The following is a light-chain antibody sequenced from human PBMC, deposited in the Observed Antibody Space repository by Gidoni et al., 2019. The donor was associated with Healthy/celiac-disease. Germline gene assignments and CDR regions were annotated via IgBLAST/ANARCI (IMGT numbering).Light chain of an antibody. V-gene: IGKV2-28*01. CDR3: MQALQTPWT. CDR1: LILLHSNGYNY. Sequence: DIVMTQSPLSLPVTPGEPASISCRSSLILLHSNGYNYLDWYLQKPGQSPQLLIYLGSNRASGVPDRFSGSGSGTDFTLKISRVEAEDVGVYYCMQALQTPWTFGQGTKVEIK. J-gene: IGKJ1*01. CDR2: LGS.